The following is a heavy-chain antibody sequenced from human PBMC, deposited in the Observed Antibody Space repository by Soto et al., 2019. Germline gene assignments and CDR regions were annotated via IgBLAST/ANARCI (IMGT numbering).Heavy chain of an antibody. V-gene: IGHV1-18*01. CDR3: ARADYGDYFEYYYYGMDV. D-gene: IGHD4-17*01. Sequence: WASVKVSCKASGYTFTSYGISWVRQAPGQGLEWMGWISAYNGNTNYAQKLQGRVTMTTDTSTSTAYMELRSLRSDDTAVYYCARADYGDYFEYYYYGMDVWGQGTTVTVSS. CDR1: GYTFTSYG. CDR2: ISAYNGNT. J-gene: IGHJ6*02.